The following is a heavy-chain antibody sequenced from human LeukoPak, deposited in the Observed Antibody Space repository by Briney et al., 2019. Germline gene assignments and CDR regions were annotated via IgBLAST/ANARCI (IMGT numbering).Heavy chain of an antibody. CDR2: IKQDGSEI. D-gene: IGHD1-26*01. CDR3: AHSGSYFDC. J-gene: IGHJ4*02. V-gene: IGHV3-7*01. Sequence: GGSLRLSCAASGFTFSNYWMSWGRQAPGKGLEWVANIKQDGSEIHYVDSVKGRFTISRYNAKNSLYLQMNSLRAEDTAVYFCAHSGSYFDCWGQGTLVTVSS. CDR1: GFTFSNYW.